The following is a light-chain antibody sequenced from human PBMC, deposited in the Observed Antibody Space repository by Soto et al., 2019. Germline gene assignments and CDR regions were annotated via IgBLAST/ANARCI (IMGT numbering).Light chain of an antibody. CDR2: DAS. CDR3: QRFKSNPRVHVT. V-gene: IGKV1-13*02. Sequence: AIQLTQSPSSLSASVGDRVTITCRASQGISSALACYQQKPGKAPKLLIYDASSLDSGVPSRFSGSGSGTDFDFTISSLKLEDVETYYCQRFKSNPRVHVTFGPGTKLDIK. J-gene: IGKJ3*01. CDR1: QGISSA.